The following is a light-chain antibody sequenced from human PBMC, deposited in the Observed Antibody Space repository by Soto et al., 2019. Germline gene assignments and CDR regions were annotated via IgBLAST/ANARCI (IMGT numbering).Light chain of an antibody. CDR3: QQYYSTPRT. V-gene: IGKV1-27*01. Sequence: DIQMTQSPSSLSASVGDGVTVTCRASQGISNDLAWYQHKPGKIPELLIYAASTLQSGVPSRFSGSGSGTDFTLTISSLQAEDVAVYYCQQYYSTPRTFGQGTKVDI. CDR2: AAS. CDR1: QGISND. J-gene: IGKJ1*01.